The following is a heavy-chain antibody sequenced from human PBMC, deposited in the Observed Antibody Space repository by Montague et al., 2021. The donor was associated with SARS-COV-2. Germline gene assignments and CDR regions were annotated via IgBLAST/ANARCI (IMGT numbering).Heavy chain of an antibody. CDR2: IYYSGST. CDR3: ARTYYDILTGYYNRGAFGI. J-gene: IGHJ3*02. Sequence: SETLSLTSTLSGGSISSYYWSWIRQPPGKGLEWIGYIYYSGSTNYNPSLKSRVTISVDTSKNQFSLKLSSVTAADTAVYYCARTYYDILTGYYNRGAFGIWGQGTMVTVSS. CDR1: GGSISSYY. V-gene: IGHV4-59*08. D-gene: IGHD3-9*01.